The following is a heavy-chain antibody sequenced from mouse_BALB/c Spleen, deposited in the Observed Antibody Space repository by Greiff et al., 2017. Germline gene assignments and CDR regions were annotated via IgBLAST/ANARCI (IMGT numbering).Heavy chain of an antibody. CDR3: AGLGTAGYWYMDV. Sequence: DVKLVESGGGLVKPGGSLKLSCAASGFTFSSYAMSWVRQTPEKRLEWVASISSGGSTYYPDSVKGRFTISRDNARNILYLQMSSLRSEDTAMYYCAGLGTAGYWYMDVWGAGTTVTVSS. J-gene: IGHJ1*01. CDR2: ISSGGST. D-gene: IGHD3-3*01. V-gene: IGHV5-6-5*01. CDR1: GFTFSSYA.